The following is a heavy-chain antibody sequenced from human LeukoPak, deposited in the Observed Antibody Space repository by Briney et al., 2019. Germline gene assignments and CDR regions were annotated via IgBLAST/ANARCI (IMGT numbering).Heavy chain of an antibody. CDR1: GGSISSYY. J-gene: IGHJ4*02. CDR2: IYTSGST. D-gene: IGHD3-16*02. Sequence: PSETLSLTCTVSGGSISSYYWSWIRQPAGKGLEWIGRIYTSGSTNYNPSLKSRATMSVDTSKNQFYLKLRSVTAADTAVYYCARALSYGMSYYFDYSGQGTLVTVSS. V-gene: IGHV4-4*07. CDR3: ARALSYGMSYYFDY.